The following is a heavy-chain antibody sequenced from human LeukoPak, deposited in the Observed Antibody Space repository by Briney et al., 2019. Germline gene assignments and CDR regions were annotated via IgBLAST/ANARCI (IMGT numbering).Heavy chain of an antibody. Sequence: SMNWVRQAPGKGLEWVSSISSSSSYIYYADSVKGRFTISRDNAKNSLYLQMNSLRAEDTAVYYCARDLRFGELLWGYWGQGTLVTVSS. D-gene: IGHD3-10*01. V-gene: IGHV3-21*01. CDR1: S. J-gene: IGHJ4*02. CDR2: ISSSSSYI. CDR3: ARDLRFGELLWGY.